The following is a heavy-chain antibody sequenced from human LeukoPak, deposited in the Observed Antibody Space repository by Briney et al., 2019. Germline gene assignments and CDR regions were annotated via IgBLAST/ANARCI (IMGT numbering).Heavy chain of an antibody. CDR3: ARDTGDIVATIAYYYYGMDV. D-gene: IGHD5-12*01. V-gene: IGHV3-11*04. CDR1: GFTFSDYY. J-gene: IGHJ6*02. Sequence: GGSLRLSCAASGFTFSDYYMSWIRQTPGKGLEWVSYISNSGSTIYYADSVKGRFTISRDNAKNSLYLQMNSLRAEDTAVYYCARDTGDIVATIAYYYYGMDVWGQGTTVTVSS. CDR2: ISNSGSTI.